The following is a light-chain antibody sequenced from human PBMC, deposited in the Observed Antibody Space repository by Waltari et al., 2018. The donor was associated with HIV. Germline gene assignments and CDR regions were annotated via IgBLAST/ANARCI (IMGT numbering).Light chain of an antibody. CDR3: QSADSNASLWV. V-gene: IGLV3-25*03. CDR1: ALPKQY. J-gene: IGLJ3*02. Sequence: SYELTQPPSVSVSPGQTARNTCSGDALPKQYAYWYQQRRGQAPVLVIYKDTERPSGIPERFSGSSSGTTATLTIIGVQAQDEADYHCQSADSNASLWVFGGGTKLTVL. CDR2: KDT.